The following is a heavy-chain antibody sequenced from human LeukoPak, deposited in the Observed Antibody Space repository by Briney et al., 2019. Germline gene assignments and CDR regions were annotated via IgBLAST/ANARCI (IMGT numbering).Heavy chain of an antibody. Sequence: PGGSLRLSCAASGFTFSDYILDWVRQAPGKGLEWVGRIRRGTNKYTTEYATSVKGRFIISRDDSKNSLYLHMNSLKTEDTAVYHCTRDGGDSTKTAFDMWGQGTMVTVSS. V-gene: IGHV3-72*01. CDR3: TRDGGDSTKTAFDM. J-gene: IGHJ3*02. CDR1: GFTFSDYI. D-gene: IGHD2/OR15-2a*01. CDR2: IRRGTNKYTT.